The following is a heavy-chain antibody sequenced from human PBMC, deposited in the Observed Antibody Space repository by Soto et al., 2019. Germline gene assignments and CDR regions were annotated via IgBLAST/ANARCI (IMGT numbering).Heavy chain of an antibody. J-gene: IGHJ6*02. CDR3: ARARTARYSSSWYVGGYYYGMDV. D-gene: IGHD6-13*01. V-gene: IGHV1-8*01. CDR1: GYTFTSYD. CDR2: MNPNSGNT. Sequence: ASVKVSCKASGYTFTSYDINWVRQATGQGLEWMGWMNPNSGNTGYAQKFQGRVTMTRNTSISTAYMELSSLRSEDTAVYYCARARTARYSSSWYVGGYYYGMDVWGQGTTVTVSS.